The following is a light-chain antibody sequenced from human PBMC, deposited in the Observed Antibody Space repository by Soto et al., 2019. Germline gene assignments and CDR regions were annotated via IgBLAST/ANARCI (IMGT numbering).Light chain of an antibody. Sequence: DIQLTQSPSFLSASVGDRVTITCRASQGISSYLAWYQHKPGKAPKLLIYAASTLQSGVPSRFSGSGSGTELTLTISSLQPEDFATYYCQQLNTYPRTFGQGTKVDIK. CDR2: AAS. V-gene: IGKV1-9*01. J-gene: IGKJ1*01. CDR1: QGISSY. CDR3: QQLNTYPRT.